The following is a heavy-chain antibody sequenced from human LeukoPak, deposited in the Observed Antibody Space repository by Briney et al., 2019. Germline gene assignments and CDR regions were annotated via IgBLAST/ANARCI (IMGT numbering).Heavy chain of an antibody. Sequence: SETLSLTCTVSGGPMSPYHWTWIRQPAGKGLEWIGRLHTSGNKNYNPSLKGRVTISVGTSKNQFSLEMTSVTAADTAVYFCARDPFRSSFDPWGQGILVTVSS. V-gene: IGHV4-4*07. D-gene: IGHD6-13*01. J-gene: IGHJ5*02. CDR3: ARDPFRSSFDP. CDR2: LHTSGNK. CDR1: GGPMSPYH.